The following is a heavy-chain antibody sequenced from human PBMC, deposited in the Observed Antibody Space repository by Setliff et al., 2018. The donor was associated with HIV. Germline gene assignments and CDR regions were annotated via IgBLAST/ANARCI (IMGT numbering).Heavy chain of an antibody. J-gene: IGHJ4*02. D-gene: IGHD6-19*01. CDR3: ARDSSGWPEHDINGNFDH. CDR1: GYSFSSYG. V-gene: IGHV1-18*01. Sequence: ASVKVSCKASGYSFSSYGISWVRQAPGRGLEWMAWNSGYNGNTQYAQKFRGRVTMTAETSTSTASMELRSLRSDDTAVYYCARDSSGWPEHDINGNFDHWGQGTVVTVSS. CDR2: NSGYNGNT.